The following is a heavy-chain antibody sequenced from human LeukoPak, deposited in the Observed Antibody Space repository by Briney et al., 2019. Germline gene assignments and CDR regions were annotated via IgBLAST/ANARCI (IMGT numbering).Heavy chain of an antibody. CDR1: GFTFSSYW. Sequence: GGSLRLSCAASGFTFSSYWMSWVRQAPGKGLEWVANIKQDGSEKYYVDSVKGRFTISRDNSKNTLYLQMNTLRAEDTAVYYCASGAWLPPFDYWGQGTLVTVSS. D-gene: IGHD6-19*01. J-gene: IGHJ4*02. V-gene: IGHV3-7*01. CDR2: IKQDGSEK. CDR3: ASGAWLPPFDY.